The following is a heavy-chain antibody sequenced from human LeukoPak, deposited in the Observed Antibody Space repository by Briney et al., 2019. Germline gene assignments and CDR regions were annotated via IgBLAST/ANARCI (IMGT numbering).Heavy chain of an antibody. J-gene: IGHJ4*02. Sequence: GGSLRLSCAASGFTFSNYAMSWVRQAPGKGLEWISAICASGAGTYYADSVKGRFTISKDKSKNTLFLQMDTLRAEDTAIYYCAKDEGSSVTGGYYFDSWGQGTLVTVSS. CDR1: GFTFSNYA. V-gene: IGHV3-23*01. CDR3: AKDEGSSVTGGYYFDS. CDR2: ICASGAGT. D-gene: IGHD2-21*02.